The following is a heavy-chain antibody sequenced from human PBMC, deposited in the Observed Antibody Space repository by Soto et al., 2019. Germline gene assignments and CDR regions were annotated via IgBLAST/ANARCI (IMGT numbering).Heavy chain of an antibody. Sequence: ASVKVSCTASGYTLTSYGISWVRQAPGQGLEWMGWISAYNGNTNYAQKLQGRVTMTTDTSTSTAYMELRSLRSDDTAVYYCARDRPYSGWFDYWGQGTLVTVSS. J-gene: IGHJ4*02. CDR2: ISAYNGNT. CDR1: GYTLTSYG. CDR3: ARDRPYSGWFDY. D-gene: IGHD6-19*01. V-gene: IGHV1-18*01.